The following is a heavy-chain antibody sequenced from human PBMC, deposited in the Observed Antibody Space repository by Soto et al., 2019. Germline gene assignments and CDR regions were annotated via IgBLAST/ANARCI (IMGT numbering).Heavy chain of an antibody. CDR3: AMTREYYYYGMDV. J-gene: IGHJ6*02. CDR1: GGTFSSYG. CDR2: FIPIFGTA. Sequence: QVQLVQSGAEVKKPGSSVKVSCTASGGTFSSYGISWVRQAPGQGLEWMGGFIPIFGTANYAQKFQGRVTITADESTSTAYMELSSLRSEDTAAYYCAMTREYYYYGMDVWGQGTTVTVSS. D-gene: IGHD3-10*01. V-gene: IGHV1-69*12.